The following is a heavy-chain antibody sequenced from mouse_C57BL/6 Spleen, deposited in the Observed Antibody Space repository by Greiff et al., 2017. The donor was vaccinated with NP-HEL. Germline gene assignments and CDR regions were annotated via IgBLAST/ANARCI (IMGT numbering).Heavy chain of an antibody. D-gene: IGHD1-1*01. CDR3: ARSYYGSSWYFDV. V-gene: IGHV1-85*01. CDR1: GYTFPSYD. CDR2: IYPRDGST. Sequence: VQLQQSGPELVKPGASVKLSCKASGYTFPSYDINWVTQRPGQGLEWIGWIYPRDGSTKSNEEFKGQAPLTVDPSSITAYMELHSLTSDDSAVYFCARSYYGSSWYFDVWGTGTTVTVSS. J-gene: IGHJ1*03.